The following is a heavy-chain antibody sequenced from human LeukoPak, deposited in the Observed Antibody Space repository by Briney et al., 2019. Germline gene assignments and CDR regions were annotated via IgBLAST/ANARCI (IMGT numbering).Heavy chain of an antibody. V-gene: IGHV3-21*01. CDR1: GFTFSSYG. J-gene: IGHJ5*02. Sequence: SGGSLRLSCAASGFTFSSYGMSWVRQAPGKGLEWVSSISSSSSYIYYADSVKGRFTISRDNAKNSLYLQMNSLRAEDTAVYYCARVRRGRSAPLDRFDPWGQGTLVTVSS. D-gene: IGHD3-10*01. CDR2: ISSSSSYI. CDR3: ARVRRGRSAPLDRFDP.